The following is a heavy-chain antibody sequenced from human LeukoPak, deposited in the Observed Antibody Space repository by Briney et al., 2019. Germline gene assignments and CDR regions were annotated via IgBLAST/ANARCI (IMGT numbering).Heavy chain of an antibody. J-gene: IGHJ3*02. V-gene: IGHV3-20*04. D-gene: IGHD6-13*01. CDR3: AREDSLYGFDI. Sequence: GGSLRLSCAASGFTFGDYGMSWVRQAPGKGLEWVSGINWNGGRTDYADSLKGRFTISRDNAKNSLYLQMSSLRAEDTALYYCAREDSLYGFDIWGQGTMVTVSS. CDR2: INWNGGRT. CDR1: GFTFGDYG.